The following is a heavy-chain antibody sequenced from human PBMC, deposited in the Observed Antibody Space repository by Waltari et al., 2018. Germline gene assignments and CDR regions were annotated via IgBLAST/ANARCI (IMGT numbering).Heavy chain of an antibody. V-gene: IGHV5-51*03. J-gene: IGHJ6*02. CDR3: ARARGDRTIAARPMDV. D-gene: IGHD6-6*01. Sequence: EVQLVQSGAEVKKPGESLKISCKGSGYSFTSYWIGWVRQMPGKGLEWMGIIYPGDSDTSYSPSFQGQVTISADKSISTAYLQWSSLKASDTAMYYCARARGDRTIAARPMDVWGQGTTVTVSS. CDR1: GYSFTSYW. CDR2: IYPGDSDT.